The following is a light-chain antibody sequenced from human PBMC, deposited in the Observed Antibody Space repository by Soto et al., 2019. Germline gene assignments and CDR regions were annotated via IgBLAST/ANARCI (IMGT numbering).Light chain of an antibody. V-gene: IGLV1-51*01. CDR3: GTWDTGLVWV. CDR2: DNN. CDR1: SSSIGTHY. Sequence: QSVLTQPPSVSAAPGQRVSISCSGSSSSIGTHYVAWYQQVPGTPPKLLIYDNNKRPSGTPDRFSGSKSGTSATLGITGLQTGDEADYYCGTWDTGLVWVFGGGTQLTVL. J-gene: IGLJ3*02.